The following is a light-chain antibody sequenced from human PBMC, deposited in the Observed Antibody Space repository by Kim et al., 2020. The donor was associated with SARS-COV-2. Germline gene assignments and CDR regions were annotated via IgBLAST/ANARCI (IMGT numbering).Light chain of an antibody. J-gene: IGLJ3*02. Sequence: GGTIPLTCGLSSGSVSATHYPGWYQQTPGQAPRTLIYSTNTHSSGVPDRFSGSILGNKAALTITGAQADDESDYYCVLYMGSGIWVFGGGTKVTVL. V-gene: IGLV8-61*01. CDR2: STN. CDR3: VLYMGSGIWV. CDR1: SGSVSATHY.